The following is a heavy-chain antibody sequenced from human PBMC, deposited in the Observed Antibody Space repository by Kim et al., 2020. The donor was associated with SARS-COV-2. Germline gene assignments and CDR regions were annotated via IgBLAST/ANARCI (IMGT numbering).Heavy chain of an antibody. CDR2: INHSGST. Sequence: SETLSLTCAVYGGSFSGYYWSWIRQPPGKGLEWIGEINHSGSTNYNPSLKSRVTISVDTSKHQFSLKLSSVTAADTAVYYCARGYGQQLVQWGAFDIWG. J-gene: IGHJ3*02. CDR3: ARGYGQQLVQWGAFDI. V-gene: IGHV4-34*01. D-gene: IGHD6-13*01. CDR1: GGSFSGYY.